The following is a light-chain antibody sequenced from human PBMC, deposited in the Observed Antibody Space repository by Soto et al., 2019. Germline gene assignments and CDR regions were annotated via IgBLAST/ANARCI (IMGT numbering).Light chain of an antibody. J-gene: IGKJ5*01. V-gene: IGKV1-5*01. CDR1: QNISSW. CDR3: QQYNTSST. CDR2: NAS. Sequence: DIQMTQSPSTVSASVGDSVTITCRASQNISSWLAWYQQKPGQAPQLLIYNASSLKSGVPASFSGSGSGTEFTLTISSLQPDDSATYYCQQYNTSSTFGQGTRLEIK.